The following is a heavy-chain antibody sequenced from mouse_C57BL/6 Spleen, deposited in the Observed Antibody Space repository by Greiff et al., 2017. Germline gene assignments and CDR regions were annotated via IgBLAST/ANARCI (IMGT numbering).Heavy chain of an antibody. CDR3: ARTLWDWYFDV. CDR1: GYTFTSYW. D-gene: IGHD1-1*02. J-gene: IGHJ1*03. CDR2: IKPSNGGN. V-gene: IGHV1-53*01. Sequence: QVQLQQPGTELVKPGASVKLSCKASGYTFTSYWMHWVKQRPGQGLEWIGNIKPSNGGNNYNEKFKSKATLTVNKSSSTAYMQLSSLTSEDSAVYYCARTLWDWYFDVWGTGTTVTVSS.